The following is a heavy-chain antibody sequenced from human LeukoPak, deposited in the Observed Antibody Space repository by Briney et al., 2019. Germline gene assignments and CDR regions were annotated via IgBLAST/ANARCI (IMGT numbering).Heavy chain of an antibody. CDR2: ISSSTTYI. J-gene: IGHJ4*02. D-gene: IGHD4-23*01. CDR1: GFPFSSFS. CDR3: ARGEPGFGGLPTVLDN. V-gene: IGHV3-21*01. Sequence: GGSLRLSCAASGFPFSSFSMNWVRQAPGKGLEWVSSISSSTTYIYYADSVKGRFTISRDNAKDSLYLQMNSLRAEDTAVYYCARGEPGFGGLPTVLDNGGQGTLVTVS.